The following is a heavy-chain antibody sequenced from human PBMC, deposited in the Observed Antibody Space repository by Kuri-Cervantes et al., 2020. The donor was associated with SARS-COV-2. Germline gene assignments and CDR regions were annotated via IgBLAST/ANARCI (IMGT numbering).Heavy chain of an antibody. J-gene: IGHJ6*02. CDR2: INVNDGDT. CDR3: AREAHLFLDV. Sequence: ASVKVSCKASGYSFTAYSYAWWRQAPGQGPEWIGWINVNDGDTSYARKVQGRVTMTTDTSTTTVYMDLRSLRSADTAVYYCAREAHLFLDVWGQGTTVTVSS. V-gene: IGHV1-18*01. D-gene: IGHD3-10*02. CDR1: GYSFTAYS.